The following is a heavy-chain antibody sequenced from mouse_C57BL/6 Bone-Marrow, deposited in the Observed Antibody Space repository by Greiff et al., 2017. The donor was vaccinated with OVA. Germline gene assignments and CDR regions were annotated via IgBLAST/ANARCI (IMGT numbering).Heavy chain of an antibody. J-gene: IGHJ2*01. CDR2: IDPEDGDT. D-gene: IGHD2-2*01. V-gene: IGHV14-1*01. Sequence: VQLKQSGAELVRPGASVKLSCTASGFNIKDYYMHWVKQRPEQGLEWIGRIDPEDGDTEYAPKFQGKATMTADTSSNTAYLQLSSLTSEDTAVYYCTTGGLRRDYFDYWGQGTTLTVSS. CDR3: TTGGLRRDYFDY. CDR1: GFNIKDYY.